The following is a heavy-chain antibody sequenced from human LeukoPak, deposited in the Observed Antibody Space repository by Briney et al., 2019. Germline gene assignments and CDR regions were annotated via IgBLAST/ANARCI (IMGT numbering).Heavy chain of an antibody. Sequence: GGSLRPSCAASGFTFSSYAMSWVRQAPGKGLEWVSSITSSGAATYYADSVKGRFTISRDNSDNTLYLQMNSLRAEDTAVYYCAKDRPNYYGSNGHYYKLNGDCWGQGTLVTVSS. D-gene: IGHD3-22*01. CDR3: AKDRPNYYGSNGHYYKLNGDC. CDR2: ITSSGAAT. V-gene: IGHV3-23*01. J-gene: IGHJ4*02. CDR1: GFTFSSYA.